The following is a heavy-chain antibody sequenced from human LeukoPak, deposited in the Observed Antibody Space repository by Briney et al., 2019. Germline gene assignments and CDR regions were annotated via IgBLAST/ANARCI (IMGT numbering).Heavy chain of an antibody. Sequence: ASVKVSCKASGYTFTSYGISWVRQAPGQGLKWMGWISAYNGNTNYAQKLQGRVTMTTDTSTSTAYMELRSLRSDDTAVYYCARLWRAYDYVWGSYRYFDYWGQGTLVTVSS. D-gene: IGHD3-16*02. CDR1: GYTFTSYG. CDR2: ISAYNGNT. V-gene: IGHV1-18*01. CDR3: ARLWRAYDYVWGSYRYFDY. J-gene: IGHJ4*02.